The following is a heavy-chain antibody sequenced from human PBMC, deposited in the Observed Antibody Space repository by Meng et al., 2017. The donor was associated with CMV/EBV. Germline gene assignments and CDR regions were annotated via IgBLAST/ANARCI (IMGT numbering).Heavy chain of an antibody. CDR2: IIPIFGTA. V-gene: IGHV1-69*12. Sequence: QVQVVPAGAEVKKPGSSVKVSCKASGGTFSSYAISWVRQAPGQGLEWMGGIIPIFGTANYAQKFQGRVTITADESTSTAYMELSSLRSEDTAVYYCARDKIQLWPTVGYFDYWGQGTLVTVSS. D-gene: IGHD5-18*01. J-gene: IGHJ4*02. CDR3: ARDKIQLWPTVGYFDY. CDR1: GGTFSSYA.